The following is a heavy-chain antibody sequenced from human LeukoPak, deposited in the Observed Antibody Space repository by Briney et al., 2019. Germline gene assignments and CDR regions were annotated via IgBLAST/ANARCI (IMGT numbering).Heavy chain of an antibody. CDR3: ARVPLTTVTTDFDY. CDR1: GFTFSSYS. CDR2: ISSSSSYI. J-gene: IGHJ4*02. D-gene: IGHD4-17*01. V-gene: IGHV3-21*01. Sequence: GGSLRLSCAASGFTFSSYSMNWVRQAPGKGLELGSSISSSSSYIYYADSVNGRFTISRDNATNSLYMQMNSLRAEDTAVYYCARVPLTTVTTDFDYWGQGTLVTVSS.